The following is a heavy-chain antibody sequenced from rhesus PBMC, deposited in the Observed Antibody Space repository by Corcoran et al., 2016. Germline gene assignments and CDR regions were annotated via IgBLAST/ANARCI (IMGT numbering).Heavy chain of an antibody. D-gene: IGHD2-39*01. V-gene: IGHV4-147*01. CDR1: GYSISSNY. Sequence: QVQLQESGPGLVKPSETLSLTCAVSGYSISSNYWSWIRKPPGKGLEWIGHIYGSSGSTYYNPSLKSRVTISTDTSKNQFSLKLSSVTAADTAVYYCARRALVYYFDYWGQGVLVTVSS. CDR3: ARRALVYYFDY. J-gene: IGHJ4*01. CDR2: IYGSSGST.